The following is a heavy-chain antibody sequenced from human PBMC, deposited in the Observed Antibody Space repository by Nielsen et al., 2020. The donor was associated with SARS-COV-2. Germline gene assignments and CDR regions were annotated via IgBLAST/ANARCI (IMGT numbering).Heavy chain of an antibody. CDR2: TYYRSKWYN. V-gene: IGHV6-1*01. D-gene: IGHD1-1*01. CDR3: ARDQEELERRGYYYYGMDV. CDR1: GDSVSSNSAA. J-gene: IGHJ6*02. Sequence: SQTLSLTCAISGDSVSSNSAAWNWIRQSPSRGLEWLGRTYYRSKWYNDYAVSVESRITINPDTSKNQFSLQLNSVTPEDTAVYYCARDQEELERRGYYYYGMDVWGQGTTVTVSS.